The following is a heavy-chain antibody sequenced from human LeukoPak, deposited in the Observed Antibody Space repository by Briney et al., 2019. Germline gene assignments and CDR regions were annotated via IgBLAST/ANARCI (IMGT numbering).Heavy chain of an antibody. CDR1: GFTFSNYA. J-gene: IGHJ4*02. V-gene: IGHV3-7*03. Sequence: GSLRLSCAASGFTFSNYAMSWVRQAPGKGLEWVANIKQDGSEKYYVDSVKGRFTISRDNAKNSLYLQMNSLRAEDTAVYYCAKGLTHVDVFDYWGQGTLVTVSS. CDR2: IKQDGSEK. CDR3: AKGLTHVDVFDY. D-gene: IGHD4/OR15-4a*01.